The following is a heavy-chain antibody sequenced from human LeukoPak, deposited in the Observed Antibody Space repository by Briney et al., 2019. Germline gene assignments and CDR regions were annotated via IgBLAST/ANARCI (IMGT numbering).Heavy chain of an antibody. CDR1: GFIFDDYA. D-gene: IGHD2-15*01. J-gene: IGHJ4*02. V-gene: IGHV3-9*01. Sequence: PGTSLRLSCAASGFIFDDYAVHWVRQAPGKGLEWVSGISWNSGSMEYADSAKGRFTISRDNAKSSLYLQMNSLRAEDTAVYYCASHDAPYCSGGSCYAGGSATAMVNRDYWGQGTLVTVSS. CDR2: ISWNSGSM. CDR3: ASHDAPYCSGGSCYAGGSATAMVNRDY.